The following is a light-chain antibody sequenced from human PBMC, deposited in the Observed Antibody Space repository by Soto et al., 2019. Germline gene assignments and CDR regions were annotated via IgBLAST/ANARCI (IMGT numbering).Light chain of an antibody. CDR3: QQYNDWPLT. V-gene: IGKV3-15*01. J-gene: IGKJ4*01. Sequence: EIVMTQSPATLSVSPGERATLSCRASQSVSGNLAWYQQKPGQAPRLLIHGAFIRAAGVPARFSGSGSGTEFTLTISSLQSEDSAVYYCQQYNDWPLTFGGGTKVDI. CDR2: GAF. CDR1: QSVSGN.